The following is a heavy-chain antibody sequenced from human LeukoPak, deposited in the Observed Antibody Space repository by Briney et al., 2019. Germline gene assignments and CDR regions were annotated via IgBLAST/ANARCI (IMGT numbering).Heavy chain of an antibody. CDR3: ARGGGFSSSRDYGMDV. Sequence: SETLSLTCTVSGGSVSSGSYYWSWIRQPPGKGLEWIGYIYYSGSTNYNPSLKSRVTISVDTSKNQFSLKLSSVTAADTAVYYCARGGGFSSSRDYGMDVWGQGTTVTVSS. CDR1: GGSVSSGSYY. D-gene: IGHD6-6*01. J-gene: IGHJ6*02. V-gene: IGHV4-61*01. CDR2: IYYSGST.